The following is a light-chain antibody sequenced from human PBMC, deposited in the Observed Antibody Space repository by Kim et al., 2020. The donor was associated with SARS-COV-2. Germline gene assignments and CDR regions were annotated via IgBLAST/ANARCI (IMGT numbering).Light chain of an antibody. CDR3: SAYTHRRTWV. CDR2: DVN. V-gene: IGLV2-14*03. Sequence: GQSITISCTGTSSDIGYYDYVSWYQQHPGKAPKLMIYDVNNRPSGVSNRFSGSKSGNTASLNISGLQAEDEADYHCSAYTHRRTWVFGGGTQLTVL. J-gene: IGLJ3*02. CDR1: SSDIGYYDY.